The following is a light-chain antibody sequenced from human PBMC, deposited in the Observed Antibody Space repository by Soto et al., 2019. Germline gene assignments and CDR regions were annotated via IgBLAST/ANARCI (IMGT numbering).Light chain of an antibody. V-gene: IGKV3-15*01. CDR3: QQYNKRPST. Sequence: EIVITQSPETLSVSPGGRATLSSTASQSVTEKVVWYQQKCGQARRLVIYGALTRAGGLAARGSGSGSGTEFPITISRVQYEDFVVYYCQQYNKRPSTFGQGT. J-gene: IGKJ5*01. CDR1: QSVTEK. CDR2: GAL.